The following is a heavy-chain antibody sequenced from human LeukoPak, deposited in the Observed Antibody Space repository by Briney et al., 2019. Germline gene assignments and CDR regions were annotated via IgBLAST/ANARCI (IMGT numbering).Heavy chain of an antibody. CDR2: IKQDGSEK. V-gene: IGHV3-7*01. CDR3: AKWGEYSSSHEYFDY. J-gene: IGHJ4*02. Sequence: GGSLRLSCAASGFTFSSYWMSWVRQAPGKGLEWVANIKQDGSEKYYVDSVKGRFTISRDNAKNSLYLQMNSLRVEDTAVYYCAKWGEYSSSHEYFDYWGQGTLVTVSS. D-gene: IGHD6-13*01. CDR1: GFTFSSYW.